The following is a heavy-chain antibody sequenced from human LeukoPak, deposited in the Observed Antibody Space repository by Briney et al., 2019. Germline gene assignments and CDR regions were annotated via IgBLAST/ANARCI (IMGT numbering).Heavy chain of an antibody. V-gene: IGHV3-23*01. J-gene: IGHJ3*02. CDR1: GFTFSSYA. Sequence: GGSLRLSCAAPGFTFSSYAMSWVRQAPGKGLEWVSAISGSGGSTYYADSVKGRFTISRDNSKNTLYLQMNSLRAEDTAVYYCAKDRTDLSAFDIWGQGTMVTVSS. CDR2: ISGSGGST. D-gene: IGHD3/OR15-3a*01. CDR3: AKDRTDLSAFDI.